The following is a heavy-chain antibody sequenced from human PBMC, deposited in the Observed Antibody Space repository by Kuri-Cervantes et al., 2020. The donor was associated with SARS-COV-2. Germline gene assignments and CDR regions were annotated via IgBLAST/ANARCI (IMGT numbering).Heavy chain of an antibody. CDR2: IYYSGST. CDR1: GGSISSGDYY. V-gene: IGHV4-30-4*08. J-gene: IGHJ3*02. CDR3: ARAPFEGDAFDI. Sequence: SETLSLTCAVSGGSISSGDYYWSWICQPPGKGLEWIGYIYYSGSTYYNPSLKSRVTISVDTSKNQFSLKLSSVTAADTAVYYCARAPFEGDAFDIWGQGTMVTVSS. D-gene: IGHD3-9*01.